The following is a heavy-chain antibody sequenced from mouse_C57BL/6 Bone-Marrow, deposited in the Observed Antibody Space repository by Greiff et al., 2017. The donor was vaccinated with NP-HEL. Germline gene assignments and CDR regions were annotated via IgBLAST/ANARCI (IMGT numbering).Heavy chain of an antibody. CDR3: ARGYYYGRGFDY. Sequence: QVQLKESGAELVKPGASVKLSCKASGYTFTSYWMHWVKQRPGQGLEWIGMIHPNSGSTNYNEKFKSKATLTVDKSSSTAYMQLSSLTSEDSAVYYCARGYYYGRGFDYWGQGTTLTVSS. CDR2: IHPNSGST. CDR1: GYTFTSYW. V-gene: IGHV1-64*01. J-gene: IGHJ2*01. D-gene: IGHD1-1*01.